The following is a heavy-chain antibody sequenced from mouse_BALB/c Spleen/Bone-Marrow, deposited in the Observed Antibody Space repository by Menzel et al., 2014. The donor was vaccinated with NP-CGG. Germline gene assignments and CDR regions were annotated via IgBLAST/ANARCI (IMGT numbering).Heavy chain of an antibody. Sequence: QVQLQQPGAELVRPGVSVKISCKGSGYTFTDYAMLWVKQSHAKSLEWIGVISTYYGDASYNQKFKGKATMTVDKSSSTAYMELARLTSEDSAIYYCAREGNGNLDYWGQGTTLTVSS. D-gene: IGHD2-1*01. J-gene: IGHJ2*01. CDR1: GYTFTDYA. CDR2: ISTYYGDA. V-gene: IGHV1S137*01. CDR3: AREGNGNLDY.